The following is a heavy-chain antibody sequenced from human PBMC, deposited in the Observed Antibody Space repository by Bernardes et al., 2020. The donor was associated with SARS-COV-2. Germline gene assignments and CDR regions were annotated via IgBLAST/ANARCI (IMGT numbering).Heavy chain of an antibody. CDR3: ARGELDWLFPFHYGMDV. J-gene: IGHJ6*02. Sequence: GGSLRLSCEASGFTFSSYGMHWVRQAPGKGLEWVAVIWSEGNNKYYAESVKGRFTISRDDAKNTLYLQMNTLRVDDTAVYYCARGELDWLFPFHYGMDVWGQGAAVTVSS. CDR2: IWSEGNNK. V-gene: IGHV3-33*01. D-gene: IGHD3-9*01. CDR1: GFTFSSYG.